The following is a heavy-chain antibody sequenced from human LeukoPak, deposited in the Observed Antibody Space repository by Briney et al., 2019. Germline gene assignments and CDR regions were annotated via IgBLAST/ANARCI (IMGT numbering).Heavy chain of an antibody. CDR2: ISSNGGST. V-gene: IGHV3-64*01. Sequence: GGSLRLSCAASGFTFSSYAMHWVRQAPGKGLEYVSAISSNGGSTYYANSVKGRFTISRDNSKNTLYLQMGSLRAEDMAVYYCARSVGIAVAGTFDYWGQGTLVTVSS. CDR3: ARSVGIAVAGTFDY. CDR1: GFTFSSYA. J-gene: IGHJ4*02. D-gene: IGHD6-19*01.